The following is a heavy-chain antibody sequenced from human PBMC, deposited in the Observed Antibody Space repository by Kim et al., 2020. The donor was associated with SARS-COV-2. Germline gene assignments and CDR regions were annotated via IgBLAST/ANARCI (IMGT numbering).Heavy chain of an antibody. CDR3: ARAGKGYYYGMDV. V-gene: IGHV1-69*04. J-gene: IGHJ6*02. CDR1: GGTFSSYA. Sequence: SVKVSCKASGGTFSSYAISWVRQAPGQGLEWMGRIIPILGIANYAQKFQGRVTITADKSTNTAYMELSSLRSEDTAVYYCARAGKGYYYGMDVWGQGTTVTVSS. CDR2: IIPILGIA.